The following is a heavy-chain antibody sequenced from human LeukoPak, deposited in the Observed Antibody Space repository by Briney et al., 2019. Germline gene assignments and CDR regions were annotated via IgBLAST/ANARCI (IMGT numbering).Heavy chain of an antibody. CDR2: ILSGDSDI. D-gene: IGHD3-16*01. CDR1: GYTFTTYG. CDR3: ARRGDNWIDP. V-gene: IGHV5-51*01. Sequence: GESPKISCKGSGYTFTTYGIGWVRQMPGKGLEWMGIILSGDSDIRYSASFQGPVTISVYRAISTAYLQWSSLKASDTAMYYCARRGDNWIDPWGQGTLVTVSS. J-gene: IGHJ5*02.